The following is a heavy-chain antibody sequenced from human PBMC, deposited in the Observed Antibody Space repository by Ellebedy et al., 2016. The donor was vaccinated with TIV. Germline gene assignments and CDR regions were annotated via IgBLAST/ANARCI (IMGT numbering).Heavy chain of an antibody. J-gene: IGHJ5*02. D-gene: IGHD3-10*01. V-gene: IGHV4-39*01. CDR3: ARWFGELLYVRWFDP. CDR2: IYYSGST. CDR1: GGSISRSSYY. Sequence: SETLSLTCTVSGGSISRSSYYWGWIRQPPGKGLEWIGSIYYSGSTDYNPPLKSRVTMSADTSKNQFSLRLSSVTAADTAVYYCARWFGELLYVRWFDPWGQGTLVTVSS.